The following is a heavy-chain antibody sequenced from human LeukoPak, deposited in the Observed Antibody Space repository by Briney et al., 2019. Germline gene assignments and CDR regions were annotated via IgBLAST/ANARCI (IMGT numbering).Heavy chain of an antibody. CDR1: GYTFTSYA. V-gene: IGHV1-69*13. Sequence: SVKVSCKASGYTFTSYAMNWVRQAPGQGLEWMGGIIPIFGTANYAQKFQGRVTITADESTSTAYMELSSLRSEDTAVYYCARETGIAAAGTNYWGQGTLVTVSS. CDR2: IIPIFGTA. CDR3: ARETGIAAAGTNY. D-gene: IGHD6-13*01. J-gene: IGHJ4*02.